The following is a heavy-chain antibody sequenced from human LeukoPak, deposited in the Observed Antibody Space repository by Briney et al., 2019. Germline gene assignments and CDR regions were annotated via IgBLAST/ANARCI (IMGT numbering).Heavy chain of an antibody. D-gene: IGHD6-19*01. CDR1: GYTFTSYY. CDR3: ARIMGVAVTEDY. CDR2: INPSGGST. J-gene: IGHJ4*02. Sequence: GASVKVSCKASGYTFTSYYMHWVRQAPGQGLEWMGIINPSGGSTSYAQKFQGRVTMTRDMSTSTVHMELSSLRSDDTAVYYCARIMGVAVTEDYWGQGTLVTVSS. V-gene: IGHV1-46*01.